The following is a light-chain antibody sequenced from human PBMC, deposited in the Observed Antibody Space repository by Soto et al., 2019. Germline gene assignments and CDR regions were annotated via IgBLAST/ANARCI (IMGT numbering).Light chain of an antibody. V-gene: IGKV3-11*01. CDR1: QSISTY. J-gene: IGKJ4*01. Sequence: EIVLTQSPATLSLSPGQSATLSCRASQSISTYLAWYQQKPGQAPRLLIYDASNMATGIPARFSGSGSGTDFTLTISSLEPEDFAVYYCQQRTNWPPLTFGGGTKVEIK. CDR2: DAS. CDR3: QQRTNWPPLT.